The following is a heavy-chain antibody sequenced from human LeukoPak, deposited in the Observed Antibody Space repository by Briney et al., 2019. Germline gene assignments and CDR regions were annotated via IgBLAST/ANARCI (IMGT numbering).Heavy chain of an antibody. CDR1: GFTFSDYY. Sequence: GGSLRLSCAASGFTFSDYYMSWIRQAPGKGLEWVSYISSSGSTIYYADSVKGRFTISRDNAKNSLYLQMNSLRAEDTAVYYCARDLSPDIVVVPAGYNWFDPWGQGTLVTVSS. CDR3: ARDLSPDIVVVPAGYNWFDP. D-gene: IGHD2-2*01. J-gene: IGHJ5*02. V-gene: IGHV3-11*04. CDR2: ISSSGSTI.